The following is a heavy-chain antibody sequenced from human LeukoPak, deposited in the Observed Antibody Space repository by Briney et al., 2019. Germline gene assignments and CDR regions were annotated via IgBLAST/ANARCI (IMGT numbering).Heavy chain of an antibody. Sequence: PGGSLRLSCAASGFTFSNFGFHWVRQAPGKGLEWVAVIFYDGSREFYADSVKGRFTISRDTSKSTLYLQLNSLRAEDTAVYYCARDDSATYYNLAYWGQGTPVTVSS. CDR3: ARDDSATYYNLAY. CDR2: IFYDGSRE. D-gene: IGHD3-10*01. J-gene: IGHJ4*02. CDR1: GFTFSNFG. V-gene: IGHV3-33*01.